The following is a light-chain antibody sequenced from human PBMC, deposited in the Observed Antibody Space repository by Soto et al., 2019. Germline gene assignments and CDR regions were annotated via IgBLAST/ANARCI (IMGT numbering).Light chain of an antibody. CDR3: QQFNNYPRT. Sequence: DIHVTQSPSFLSASVGDRVTITCRASQGISNSLAWYQQKPGRAPKLLIYTASTLDGGVPSRFSGSGSGTEFTRTISSLPPEDFATYYWQQFNNYPRTFGQGTKLEIK. J-gene: IGKJ2*01. CDR2: TAS. V-gene: IGKV1-9*01. CDR1: QGISNS.